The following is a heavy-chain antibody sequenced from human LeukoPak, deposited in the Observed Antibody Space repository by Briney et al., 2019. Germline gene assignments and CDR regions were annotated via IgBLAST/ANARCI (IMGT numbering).Heavy chain of an antibody. Sequence: SETLSLTCTVSAGSISTYYWSWIRQPPGKGLEWIGYIFYSGSTKYNPSLKSRVSISVDTSKNQFSLKPSSVTAADTAVYYCARGPNYAFDIWGQGTMVTVSS. CDR1: AGSISTYY. J-gene: IGHJ3*02. CDR3: ARGPNYAFDI. D-gene: IGHD5-24*01. V-gene: IGHV4-59*12. CDR2: IFYSGST.